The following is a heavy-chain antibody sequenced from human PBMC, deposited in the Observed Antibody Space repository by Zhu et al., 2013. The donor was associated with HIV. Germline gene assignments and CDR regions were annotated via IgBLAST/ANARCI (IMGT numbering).Heavy chain of an antibody. CDR3: AKEGRESFDY. CDR2: ISWNSGSI. V-gene: IGHV3-9*01. J-gene: IGHJ4*02. Sequence: EVQLVESGGGLVQPGRSLRLSCAASGFTFDDYAMHWVRQAPGKGLEWVSGISWNSGSIGYADSVKGRFTISRDNAKNSLYLQMNSLRAEDTALYYCAKEGRESFDYWGQGTLVTVSS. D-gene: IGHD3-10*01. CDR1: GFTFDDYA.